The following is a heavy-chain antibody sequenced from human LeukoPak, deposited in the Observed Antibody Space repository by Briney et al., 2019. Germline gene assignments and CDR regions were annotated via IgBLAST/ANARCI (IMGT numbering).Heavy chain of an antibody. CDR2: ISWDSGSI. CDR3: ARSHSLPLYYYYYGMDV. D-gene: IGHD3-3*02. V-gene: IGHV3-9*01. Sequence: PGGSLRLSCAASGFTFDDYAMHWVRQAPGKGLEWVSGISWDSGSIGYADSVKGRFTISRDNAKNSLYLQMNSLRAEDTAVYYCARSHSLPLYYYYYGMDVWGQGTTVTVSS. CDR1: GFTFDDYA. J-gene: IGHJ6*02.